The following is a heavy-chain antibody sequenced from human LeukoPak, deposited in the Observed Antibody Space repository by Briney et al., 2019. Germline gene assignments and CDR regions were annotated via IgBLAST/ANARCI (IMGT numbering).Heavy chain of an antibody. CDR3: ARDNVILWFGELGAKDY. J-gene: IGHJ4*02. V-gene: IGHV3-30*04. CDR2: ISYDGSNK. CDR1: GFTFSSYA. D-gene: IGHD3-10*01. Sequence: PGGSLRLSCAASGFTFSSYAMHWVRQAPGKGLEWVAVISYDGSNKYYADSVKGRSTISRDNSKNTLYLQMNSLRAEDTAVYYCARDNVILWFGELGAKDYWGQGTLVTVSS.